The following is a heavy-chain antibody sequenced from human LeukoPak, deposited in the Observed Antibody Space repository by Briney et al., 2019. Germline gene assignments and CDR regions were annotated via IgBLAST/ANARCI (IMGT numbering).Heavy chain of an antibody. CDR1: GFTFSSYG. J-gene: IGHJ3*02. V-gene: IGHV3-30*02. CDR3: AKCLFWSAAPGAFDI. CDR2: IRYDGSNK. D-gene: IGHD3-3*01. Sequence: PGGSLRLSCAASGFTFSSYGMHWVRQAPGKGLEWVAFIRYDGSNKYYADSVKGRFTISRDNSKNTLYLQMNSLRAEDTAVYYCAKCLFWSAAPGAFDIWGQGTMVTVSS.